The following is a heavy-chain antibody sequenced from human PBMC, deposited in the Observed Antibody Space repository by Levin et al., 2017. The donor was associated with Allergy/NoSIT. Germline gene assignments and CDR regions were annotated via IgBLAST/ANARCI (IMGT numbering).Heavy chain of an antibody. Sequence: GESLKISCAASGFTFSTFAMYWVRQAPGKGLEWVGVISYDGSLTYYADSVKGRFTISRDNSNGTLYLQMNSLRVEDTAVYYCVNVHGSSSGYYYSGMDVWGQGTTVTVSS. CDR1: GFTFSTFA. CDR2: ISYDGSLT. V-gene: IGHV3-30*04. D-gene: IGHD6-6*01. CDR3: VNVHGSSSGYYYSGMDV. J-gene: IGHJ6*02.